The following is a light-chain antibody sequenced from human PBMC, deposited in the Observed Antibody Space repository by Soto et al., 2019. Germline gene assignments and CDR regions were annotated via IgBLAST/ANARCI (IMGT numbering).Light chain of an antibody. CDR1: QTLVHSDGNTY. CDR3: MQGSYWPQVT. CDR2: KVS. J-gene: IGKJ5*01. Sequence: DVVMTQSPLSLPVTLGQPASISCRSSQTLVHSDGNTYLIWFHQRAGQPPRRLIYKVSNRDSGVPDRFSGSGSGPDFTLKISRVEAEDVGVYYCMQGSYWPQVTFGQGTRLEIK. V-gene: IGKV2-30*02.